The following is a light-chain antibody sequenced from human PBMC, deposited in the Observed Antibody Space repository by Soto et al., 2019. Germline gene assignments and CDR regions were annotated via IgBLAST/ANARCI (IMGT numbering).Light chain of an antibody. V-gene: IGLV7-43*01. J-gene: IGLJ1*01. CDR2: STT. Sequence: QAVVTQEPSLTVSPGGTVPLTCASRTGPVTSGFYPHWVQQKPGQAPRTLIYSTTNRLSWTPARFSGSLLGGKAALTLSGVQPEDEADYYCLLYYGGSYVFGAGTKVTVL. CDR1: TGPVTSGFY. CDR3: LLYYGGSYV.